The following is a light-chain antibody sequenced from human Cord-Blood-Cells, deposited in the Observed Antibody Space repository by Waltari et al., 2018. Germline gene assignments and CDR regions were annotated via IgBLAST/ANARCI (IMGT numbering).Light chain of an antibody. J-gene: IGLJ3*02. CDR1: SSNIGSNT. CDR2: SNN. Sequence: QSVLTQPPSASGTPGQRVTISCSGSSSNIGSNTVNWYQQLPGTAPKLLIYSNNRRHSGVPARFSGSKSGTSASLAISGLQSEDEADYYCAAWDDSLNGPVFGGGTKLTVL. V-gene: IGLV1-44*01. CDR3: AAWDDSLNGPV.